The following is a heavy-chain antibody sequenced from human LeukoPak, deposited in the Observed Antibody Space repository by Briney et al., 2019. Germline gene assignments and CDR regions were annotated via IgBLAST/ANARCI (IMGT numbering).Heavy chain of an antibody. D-gene: IGHD6-13*01. V-gene: IGHV4-39*01. CDR1: GGSISSSSYY. J-gene: IGHJ6*02. Sequence: SETLSLTCTVSGGSISSSSYYWGWIRQPPGKGLEWIGSIYYSGSTYYNPSLKSRVTISVDTSKNQFSLKLSSVTAADTAVYYCARRVRAGTYYYYGMDVWGQGTTVTVSS. CDR3: ARRVRAGTYYYYGMDV. CDR2: IYYSGST.